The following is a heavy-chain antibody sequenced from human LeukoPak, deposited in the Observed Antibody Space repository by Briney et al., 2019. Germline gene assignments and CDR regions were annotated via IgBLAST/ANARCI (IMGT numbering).Heavy chain of an antibody. D-gene: IGHD2-2*01. CDR2: MNANSGDT. Sequence: ALVKVSCKASGYSFTSYDVNWVRQAAGQGLEWMGWMNANSGDTNYAQKFQGRVTLTRNTSISTAYMELSSLRPDDTAVYYCAREEGGVVVPAGRFDPWGQGTLVTVSS. CDR1: GYSFTSYD. CDR3: AREEGGVVVPAGRFDP. J-gene: IGHJ5*02. V-gene: IGHV1-8*03.